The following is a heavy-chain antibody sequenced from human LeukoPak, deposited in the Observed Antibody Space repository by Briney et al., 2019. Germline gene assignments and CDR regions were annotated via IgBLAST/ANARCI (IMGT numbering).Heavy chain of an antibody. J-gene: IGHJ4*02. CDR3: ANLPLNSGVDY. V-gene: IGHV5-10-1*01. Sequence: GESLKISCKGSGYSFTSYWISWVRQMPGKGLEWMGRIDPSDSYTNYSPSFQGHVTISADKSISTAYMELSRLRSDDTAMYYCANLPLNSGVDYWGQGTPVTVSS. CDR1: GYSFTSYW. CDR2: IDPSDSYT. D-gene: IGHD1-26*01.